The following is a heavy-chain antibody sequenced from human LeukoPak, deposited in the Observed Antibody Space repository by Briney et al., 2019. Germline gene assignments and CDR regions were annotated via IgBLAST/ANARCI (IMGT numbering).Heavy chain of an antibody. J-gene: IGHJ5*02. Sequence: SETLSLTCTVSGGSISSYYWSWIRQPPGKGLEWIGYIYTSGSTNYNPSLKSRVTISVDTSKNQFSLKLSSVTAADTAVYYCARELCGGDCYLSRWFDPWGQGTLVTVSS. V-gene: IGHV4-4*09. D-gene: IGHD2-21*02. CDR1: GGSISSYY. CDR2: IYTSGST. CDR3: ARELCGGDCYLSRWFDP.